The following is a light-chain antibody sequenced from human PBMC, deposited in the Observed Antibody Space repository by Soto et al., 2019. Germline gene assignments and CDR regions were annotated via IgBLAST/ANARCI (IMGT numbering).Light chain of an antibody. CDR3: QTWGSSIVV. J-gene: IGLJ2*01. CDR1: SGHSNYA. Sequence: QSVLTQSPSASASLGASVKLTCTLSSGHSNYAIAWHQQQSEKGPRYLMKLNSYGSHSKGDGIPDRFSGSSSWAERHLTIAGIQSEDEDDCHCQTWGSSIVVFGGGTQLTVL. V-gene: IGLV4-69*01. CDR2: LNSYGSH.